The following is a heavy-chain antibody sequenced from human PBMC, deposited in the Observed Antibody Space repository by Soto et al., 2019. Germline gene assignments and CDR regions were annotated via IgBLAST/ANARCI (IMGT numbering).Heavy chain of an antibody. CDR1: GYTFTSYG. CDR3: ARDLRAPPNYYYYYMDV. Sequence: ASVKVSCKASGYTFTSYGISWVRQAPGQGLEWMGWISAYNGNTNYAQKLQGRVTMTTDTSTSTAYMELRSLRSDDTAVYYCARDLRAPPNYYYYYMDVWGKGTTVTVSS. CDR2: ISAYNGNT. V-gene: IGHV1-18*01. J-gene: IGHJ6*03.